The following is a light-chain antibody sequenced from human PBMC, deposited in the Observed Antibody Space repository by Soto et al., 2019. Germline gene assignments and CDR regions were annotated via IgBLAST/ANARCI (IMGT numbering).Light chain of an antibody. Sequence: QSALTQPASVSGSPGQSITISCTGTSSDVGGYNYVSWYQQHPGKAPKLILYDVSNRPSGVSNRFSGSKSGNTASLTISGLQAEDEADYYCSSYTSDTPPVLFGGGTKLTVL. CDR2: DVS. V-gene: IGLV2-14*03. CDR1: SSDVGGYNY. J-gene: IGLJ2*01. CDR3: SSYTSDTPPVL.